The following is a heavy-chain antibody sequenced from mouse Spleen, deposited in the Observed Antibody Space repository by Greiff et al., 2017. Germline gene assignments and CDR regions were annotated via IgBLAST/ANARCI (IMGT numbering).Heavy chain of an antibody. D-gene: IGHD3-3*01. Sequence: EVQLVESGGGLVKLGGSLKLSCAASGFTFSSYAMSWVRQTPEKRLEWVATISSGGGNAYYPDSVKGRFTISRDNAKNTLYLQMSSLKSEDTAMYYCARRGLAWFAYWGQGTLVTVSA. J-gene: IGHJ3*01. V-gene: IGHV5-9-3*01. CDR1: GFTFSSYA. CDR3: ARRGLAWFAY. CDR2: ISSGGGNA.